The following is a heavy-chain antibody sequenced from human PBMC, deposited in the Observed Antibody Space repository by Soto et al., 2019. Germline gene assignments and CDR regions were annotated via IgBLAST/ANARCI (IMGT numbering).Heavy chain of an antibody. Sequence: QVQLQQWGAGLLKPSETLSLTCAVYGGSFSRYFWNWIRQPPGKGLEWSGEINHSGRTNYNPSLKSRVTISVDTSKNQFSLKLSSVTAADTAVYYCARGLSVTNTFYYYYAMDVWGQGTTVTVSS. D-gene: IGHD2-8*01. V-gene: IGHV4-34*01. CDR3: ARGLSVTNTFYYYYAMDV. CDR1: GGSFSRYF. J-gene: IGHJ6*02. CDR2: INHSGRT.